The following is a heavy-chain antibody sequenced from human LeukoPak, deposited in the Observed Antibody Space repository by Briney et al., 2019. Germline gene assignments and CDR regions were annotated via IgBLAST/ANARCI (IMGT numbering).Heavy chain of an antibody. V-gene: IGHV3-48*01. J-gene: IGHJ3*02. CDR3: ARHSPLLYLDAFDI. D-gene: IGHD2-2*02. Sequence: GGSLRLSCAASEFTVSNYFMHWVRQAPGKGLVWVSYISSSSSTIYYADSVKGRFTISRDNAKNSLYLQMNSLRAEDTGVYYCARHSPLLYLDAFDIWGQGTMVTVSS. CDR2: ISSSSSTI. CDR1: EFTVSNYF.